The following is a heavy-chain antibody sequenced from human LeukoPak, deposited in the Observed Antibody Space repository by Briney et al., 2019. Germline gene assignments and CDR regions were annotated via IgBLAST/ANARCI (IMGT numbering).Heavy chain of an antibody. CDR3: ARGRGELLQGFDY. CDR2: IYYSGST. V-gene: IGHV4-30-4*01. Sequence: PSETLSLTCTVSGGSISSGDYYWSWIRQPPGKGLEWIGYIYYSGSTYYNPSLKSRVTISVDTSKNQFSLKLSSVTAADTAVYYCARGRGELLQGFDYWGQGTLVTVSS. D-gene: IGHD1-26*01. CDR1: GGSISSGDYY. J-gene: IGHJ4*02.